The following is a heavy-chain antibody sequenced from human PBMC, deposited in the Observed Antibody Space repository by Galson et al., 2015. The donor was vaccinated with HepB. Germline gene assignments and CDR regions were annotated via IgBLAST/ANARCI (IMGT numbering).Heavy chain of an antibody. Sequence: SVKVSCKASGYTFTSYAMHWVRQAPGQRLEWMGWINAGNGNTKYSQKFQGRVTITRDTSASTAYMELSSLRSEDTAVYYCARDSSSWYGRAFDIWGQGTMVTVSS. D-gene: IGHD6-13*01. V-gene: IGHV1-3*01. J-gene: IGHJ3*02. CDR2: INAGNGNT. CDR1: GYTFTSYA. CDR3: ARDSSSWYGRAFDI.